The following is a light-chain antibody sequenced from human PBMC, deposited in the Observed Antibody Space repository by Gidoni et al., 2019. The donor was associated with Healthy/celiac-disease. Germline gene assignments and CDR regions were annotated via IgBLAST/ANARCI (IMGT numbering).Light chain of an antibody. CDR1: QRVSSY. J-gene: IGKJ1*01. Sequence: IVLTQSPATLSLSPGERATLSCRASQRVSSYLAWYQQKPGQAPRLLIYDASNRATGSPARCSGSGSGTDFTLTISSLEPEDFAVYYCQQRSNWPPWTFGQGTKVEIK. CDR2: DAS. CDR3: QQRSNWPPWT. V-gene: IGKV3-11*01.